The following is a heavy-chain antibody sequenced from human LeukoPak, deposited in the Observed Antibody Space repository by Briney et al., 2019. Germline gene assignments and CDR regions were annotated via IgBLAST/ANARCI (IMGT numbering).Heavy chain of an antibody. Sequence: GGSLRLSCAASGFTFSNYGMHWVRQAPGKGLEWVAFIQFDGSETYYADSVKGRFAISRDNSKNTLYLQMGSLRAEDMAVYYCARSLAMVPDDAFDIWGQGTMVTVSS. CDR1: GFTFSNYG. J-gene: IGHJ3*02. CDR2: IQFDGSET. CDR3: ARSLAMVPDDAFDI. D-gene: IGHD5-18*01. V-gene: IGHV3-30*02.